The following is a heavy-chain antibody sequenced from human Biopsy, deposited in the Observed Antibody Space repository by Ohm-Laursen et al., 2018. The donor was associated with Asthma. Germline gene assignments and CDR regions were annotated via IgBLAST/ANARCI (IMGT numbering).Heavy chain of an antibody. V-gene: IGHV3-21*01. CDR3: ARDGTDMNEAMPKDY. CDR1: GFTFSSYS. D-gene: IGHD2-2*01. J-gene: IGHJ4*02. Sequence: SLRLPCSASGFTFSSYSMNWVRQAPGKGLEWVSSISSSSYIYYADSVKGRFTISRDNAKNSLYLQMNSLRAEDTAVYYCARDGTDMNEAMPKDYWGQGTLVTVSS. CDR2: ISSSSYI.